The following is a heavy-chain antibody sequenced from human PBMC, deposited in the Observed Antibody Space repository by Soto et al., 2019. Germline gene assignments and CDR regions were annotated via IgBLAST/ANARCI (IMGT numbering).Heavy chain of an antibody. CDR2: IYYSGST. D-gene: IGHD5-12*01. Sequence: SETLSLTCSVYGGSINSRDYYWSWIRQSPGKGLEWIGYIYYSGSTYYNPSLKSRSTISIDTSKNQFFLDVDSVTAADTAVYYCARLYTGYEAFDYWGQGTLVTVSS. CDR3: ARLYTGYEAFDY. CDR1: GGSINSRDYY. J-gene: IGHJ4*02. V-gene: IGHV4-30-4*01.